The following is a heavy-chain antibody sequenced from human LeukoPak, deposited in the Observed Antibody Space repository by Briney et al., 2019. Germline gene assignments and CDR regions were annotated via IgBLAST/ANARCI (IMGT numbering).Heavy chain of an antibody. V-gene: IGHV3-30*03. CDR2: ISYDGSNK. Sequence: GGSLRLSCAASGFTFSSYSMNWVRQAPGKGLEWVAVISYDGSNKYYADSVKGRFTISRDNSKNTLYLQMNSLRAEDTAVYYCARDLPYWGQGTLVTVSS. CDR1: GFTFSSYS. J-gene: IGHJ4*02. CDR3: ARDLPY.